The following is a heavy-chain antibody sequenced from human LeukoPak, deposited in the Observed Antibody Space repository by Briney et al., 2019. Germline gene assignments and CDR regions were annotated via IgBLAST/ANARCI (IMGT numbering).Heavy chain of an antibody. CDR2: ISSSSSTI. CDR1: GFTFSSYS. Sequence: GGSLRLSWAASGFTFSSYSMSWVRPAPRKGVEWVSYISSSSSTIYYADAVKGRVTISRDNAKNSLYLQMNRRRAEDTAVYDCARDARAVTFYYYYMDVWGKGTTVTVSS. CDR3: ARDARAVTFYYYYMDV. J-gene: IGHJ6*03. D-gene: IGHD4-17*01. V-gene: IGHV3-48*04.